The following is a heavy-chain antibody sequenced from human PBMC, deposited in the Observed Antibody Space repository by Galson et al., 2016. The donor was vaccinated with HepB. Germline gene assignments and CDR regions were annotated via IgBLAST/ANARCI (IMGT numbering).Heavy chain of an antibody. V-gene: IGHV3-33*01. D-gene: IGHD3-16*01. CDR1: GFSFRNYA. Sequence: SLRLSCAGSGFSFRNYAMHWVRQAPGKGLGWVAVIRYDGTSNKYYGDYVKGRFTISRDNSKNTLFLEMNNLRVEDTAVYYCAMSFYIDSLGGLLMPFWGQGSRFTVSS. CDR2: IRYDGTSNK. CDR3: AMSFYIDSLGGLLMPF. J-gene: IGHJ1*01.